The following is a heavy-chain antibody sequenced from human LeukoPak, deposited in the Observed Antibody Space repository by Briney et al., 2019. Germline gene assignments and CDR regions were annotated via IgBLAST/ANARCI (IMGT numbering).Heavy chain of an antibody. CDR1: GYTFTSYY. Sequence: GSVKVSCKASGYTFTSYYMHWVRQAPGQGLEWMGIINPSGGSTSYAQKFQGRVTMTRDTSTSTVYMELSSLRSEDTAVYYCARDRPYDILTGYPPLGYYYYGMDVWGQGTTVTVSS. D-gene: IGHD3-9*01. CDR3: ARDRPYDILTGYPPLGYYYYGMDV. J-gene: IGHJ6*02. V-gene: IGHV1-46*01. CDR2: INPSGGST.